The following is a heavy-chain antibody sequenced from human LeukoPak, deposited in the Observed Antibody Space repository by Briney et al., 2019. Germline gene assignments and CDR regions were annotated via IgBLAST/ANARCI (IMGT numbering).Heavy chain of an antibody. J-gene: IGHJ4*02. D-gene: IGHD2-2*01. V-gene: IGHV4-59*12. CDR2: IYNSGST. CDR3: ARGVRYCSSTSCYVSLYYFDY. CDR1: GGSISGYY. Sequence: SETLSLTCTVSGGSISGYYWSWIRQPPGKGLEWIGYIYNSGSTNYNPSLKSRVTISVDTSKNQFSLKLSSVTAADTAVYYCARGVRYCSSTSCYVSLYYFDYWGQGTLVTVSS.